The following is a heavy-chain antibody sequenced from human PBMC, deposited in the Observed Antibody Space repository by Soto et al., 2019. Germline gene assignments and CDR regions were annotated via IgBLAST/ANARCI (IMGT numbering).Heavy chain of an antibody. D-gene: IGHD2-2*01. CDR2: ISAYNGNT. J-gene: IGHJ4*02. Sequence: ASVKVSCKASGYTFTNFGISWVRQAPGQGLEWMGWISAYNGNTNYAQNFQGRVTMTTDTSKNTLYLQMGSLRAEDMAVYYCAREGYCSSTSCYSFDYWGQGTLVTVSS. CDR3: AREGYCSSTSCYSFDY. V-gene: IGHV1-18*03. CDR1: GYTFTNFG.